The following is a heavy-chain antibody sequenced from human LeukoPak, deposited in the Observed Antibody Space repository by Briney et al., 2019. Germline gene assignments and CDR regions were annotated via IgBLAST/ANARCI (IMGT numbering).Heavy chain of an antibody. CDR3: ARHGDSSGWSPYYYYGMDV. J-gene: IGHJ6*02. D-gene: IGHD6-19*01. CDR2: IYYSGST. CDR1: GGSISSHY. V-gene: IGHV4-59*08. Sequence: SESLSLTCTVSGGSISSHYWSWIRQPPGKGLEWIGYIYYSGSTNYNPSLKSRVTISVDTSKNQFSLKLSSVTAADTAVYYCARHGDSSGWSPYYYYGMDVWGQGTTVTVSS.